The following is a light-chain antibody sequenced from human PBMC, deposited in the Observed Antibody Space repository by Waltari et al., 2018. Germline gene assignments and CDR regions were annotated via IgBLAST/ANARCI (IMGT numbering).Light chain of an antibody. CDR1: QTIRSSY. V-gene: IGKV3-20*01. Sequence: RASQTIRSSYLAWYQQKPGQSPRLLLYAASNRASGIPDRFGGSGSGTDFTLTISRLEPEDFAVYFCQHYEPSSFFTFGPGTRVEIK. CDR3: QHYEPSSFFT. J-gene: IGKJ3*01. CDR2: AAS.